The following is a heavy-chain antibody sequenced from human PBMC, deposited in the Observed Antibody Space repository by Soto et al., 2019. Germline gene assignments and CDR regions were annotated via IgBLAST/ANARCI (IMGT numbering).Heavy chain of an antibody. CDR3: ARDNKGFDY. Sequence: EVQLVESGGGLVQPGGSLRLSCAASGFTFSSHWMHWVRQAPGKGLMWVSHINNDGSSTNYADSVKGRFTISRDNAKNTLYLQMNSLRAEDTAVYYCARDNKGFDYWGQGTLVTVSS. V-gene: IGHV3-74*01. CDR2: INNDGSST. CDR1: GFTFSSHW. J-gene: IGHJ4*02.